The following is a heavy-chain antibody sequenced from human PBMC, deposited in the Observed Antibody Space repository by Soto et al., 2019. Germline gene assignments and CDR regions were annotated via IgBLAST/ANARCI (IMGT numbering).Heavy chain of an antibody. CDR2: INHSGST. J-gene: IGHJ6*03. CDR3: ARGRKRNRYYYYMDV. V-gene: IGHV4-34*01. CDR1: GGSFSGYY. D-gene: IGHD1-1*01. Sequence: SETLSLTCAVYGGSFSGYYWSWIRQPPGKGLEWIGEINHSGSTNYNPSLKSRVTISVDTSKNQFSLKLSSVTAEDTAVYYCARGRKRNRYYYYMDVWGKGTTVTVSS.